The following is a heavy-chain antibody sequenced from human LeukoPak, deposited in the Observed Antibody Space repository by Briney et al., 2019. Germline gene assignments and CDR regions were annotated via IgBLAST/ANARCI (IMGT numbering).Heavy chain of an antibody. D-gene: IGHD3-9*01. Sequence: GGSLRLSCAASGFTFSDYYMSWIRQAPGKGLEWVSYISSSGSTIYYADSVKGRFTISRDNAKNSLYLQMNSLRAEDTAVYYCAKDLGRTQRLDYYFDYWGQGTLVTVSS. CDR3: AKDLGRTQRLDYYFDY. V-gene: IGHV3-11*01. CDR2: ISSSGSTI. CDR1: GFTFSDYY. J-gene: IGHJ4*02.